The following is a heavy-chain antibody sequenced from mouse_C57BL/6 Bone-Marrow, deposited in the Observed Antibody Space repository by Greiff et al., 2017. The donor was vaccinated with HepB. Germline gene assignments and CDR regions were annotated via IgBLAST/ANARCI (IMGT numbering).Heavy chain of an antibody. D-gene: IGHD3-1*01. CDR2: IDPSDSYT. V-gene: IGHV1-69*01. J-gene: IGHJ4*01. Sequence: VQLQQPGAELVMPGASVKLSCKASGYTFTSYWMHWVKQRPGQGLEWIGVIDPSDSYTNYNQKFKGKSTLTVDKSSSTAYMQLSSLTSEDSAVYYCARWGLYAMDYWGQGTSVTVSS. CDR3: ARWGLYAMDY. CDR1: GYTFTSYW.